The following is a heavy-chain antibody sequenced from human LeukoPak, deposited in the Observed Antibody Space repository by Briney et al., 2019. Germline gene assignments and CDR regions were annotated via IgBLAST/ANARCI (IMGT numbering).Heavy chain of an antibody. J-gene: IGHJ4*02. CDR1: GFTFSSYG. D-gene: IGHD4-11*01. CDR3: AMTTVIRGYFDY. V-gene: IGHV3-30*03. Sequence: GGSLRLSCAASGFTFSSYGMHWVRQAPGKGVEWVADISYDGSNKLYAVSVKGRFTISRDNSKNTLFLQMNSLRAEDTAVYYCAMTTVIRGYFDYWGQGTLVTVSS. CDR2: ISYDGSNK.